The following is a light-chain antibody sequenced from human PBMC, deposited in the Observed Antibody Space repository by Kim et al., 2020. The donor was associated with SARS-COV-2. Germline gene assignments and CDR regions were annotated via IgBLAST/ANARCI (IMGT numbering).Light chain of an antibody. V-gene: IGKV3-11*01. CDR3: QHRSKPIT. Sequence: EIVLTQSPATLSLSPGERATLSCRASQSVSSYLAWYQQKPGQAPSLLIYDASNRATSIPARFSGSGSGTDFTPTSSSQEPEDFAVYYCQHRSKPITFGQGTRLEIK. CDR2: DAS. J-gene: IGKJ5*01. CDR1: QSVSSY.